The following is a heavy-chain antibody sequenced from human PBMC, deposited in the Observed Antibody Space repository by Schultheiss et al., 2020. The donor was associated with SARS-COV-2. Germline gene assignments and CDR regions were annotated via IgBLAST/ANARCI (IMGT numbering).Heavy chain of an antibody. J-gene: IGHJ4*02. CDR2: INSDGSST. D-gene: IGHD1-26*01. V-gene: IGHV3-74*01. Sequence: GGSLRLSCVDFGFTFSSYWMHWVRQAPGKGLVWVSRINSDGSSTNYAASVKGRFTVSRDNSKNTLYLQMNSLRADDTAVYYCTSIVGATTNTDYWGQGTLVTVSS. CDR3: TSIVGATTNTDY. CDR1: GFTFSSYW.